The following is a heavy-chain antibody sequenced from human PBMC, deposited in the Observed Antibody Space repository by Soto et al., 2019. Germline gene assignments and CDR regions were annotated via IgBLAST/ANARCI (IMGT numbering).Heavy chain of an antibody. CDR2: IYYTGST. CDR3: ARVVAATHNDY. CDR1: GGSISSGAYY. D-gene: IGHD2-15*01. V-gene: IGHV4-31*03. J-gene: IGHJ4*02. Sequence: QVQLQESGPGLVKPSQTLSLTCTVSGGSISSGAYYWSWIRQHPGKGLEWIGYIYYTGSTYYNPSLQSRVTISVDTSKNQFSLKLSSVTAADTAVYYCARVVAATHNDYWGQGTLVTVSS.